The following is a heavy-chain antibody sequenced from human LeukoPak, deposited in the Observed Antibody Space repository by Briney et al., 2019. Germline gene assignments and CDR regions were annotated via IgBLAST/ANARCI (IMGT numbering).Heavy chain of an antibody. V-gene: IGHV4-59*01. J-gene: IGHJ5*02. CDR2: IYYSGST. Sequence: SETLSLTCTVSGGSISSYYWSWIRQPPGKGLEWIGYIYYSGSTNYNPSLKSRVTISVDTSKNQFSLKLSSVTAADTAVYYCARASYDFWSGYSTRVWFDPWGQGTLVTVSS. CDR1: GGSISSYY. CDR3: ARASYDFWSGYSTRVWFDP. D-gene: IGHD3-3*01.